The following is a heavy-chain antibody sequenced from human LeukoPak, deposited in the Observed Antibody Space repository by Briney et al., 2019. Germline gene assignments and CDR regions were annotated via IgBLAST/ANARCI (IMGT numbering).Heavy chain of an antibody. J-gene: IGHJ4*02. Sequence: SVKVSCKASGGTFSSYAISWVRQAPGQGLEWMGGIIPIFGTANYAQKFQGRVTITADESTSTAYMELSSLRSEDTAVYYCARDRIAAVAVVTRSIAVAGIGGFDYWGQGTLITVSS. D-gene: IGHD6-19*01. CDR3: ARDRIAAVAVVTRSIAVAGIGGFDY. V-gene: IGHV1-69*13. CDR2: IIPIFGTA. CDR1: GGTFSSYA.